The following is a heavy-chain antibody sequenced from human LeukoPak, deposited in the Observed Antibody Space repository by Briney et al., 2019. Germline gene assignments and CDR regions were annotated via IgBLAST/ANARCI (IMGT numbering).Heavy chain of an antibody. CDR1: GSTFSSYS. CDR2: ISSSSSTI. CDR3: ARAVVGGSYGYGDY. D-gene: IGHD1-26*01. Sequence: GGSLRLSCAASGSTFSSYSMNWVRQAPGKGLEWVSYISSSSSTIYYADSVKGRFTISRDNAKNSLYLQMNSLRAEDTAVYYCARAVVGGSYGYGDYWGQGTLVTVSS. J-gene: IGHJ4*02. V-gene: IGHV3-48*04.